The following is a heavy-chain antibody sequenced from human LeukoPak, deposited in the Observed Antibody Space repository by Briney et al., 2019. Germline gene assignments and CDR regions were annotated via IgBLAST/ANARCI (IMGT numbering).Heavy chain of an antibody. V-gene: IGHV4-59*01. Sequence: SETLSLICTVSGGSISSYYWSWIRQPPGKGLEWIGYVYYSGSTNYKPSLKSRVTISVASSKIQFSLKLSSVTAADTAVYYCARDSPDYGSAFDIWGQGTMVTVSS. D-gene: IGHD3-10*01. CDR1: GGSISSYY. J-gene: IGHJ3*02. CDR3: ARDSPDYGSAFDI. CDR2: VYYSGST.